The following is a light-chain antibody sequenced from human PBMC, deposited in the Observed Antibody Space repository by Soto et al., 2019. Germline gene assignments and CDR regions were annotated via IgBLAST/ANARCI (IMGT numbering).Light chain of an antibody. CDR2: GAS. V-gene: IGKV3-20*01. CDR3: QQYGSSPWT. Sequence: EIVLTQSPGTLSLSPGERATLSCRASQSVSSSYLAWYQQKPGQAPRPLIYGASSRAIGIPDRFSGSGSGTDFTLTSSRLEPEDFAVYYCQQYGSSPWTSGQGTKVEIK. CDR1: QSVSSSY. J-gene: IGKJ1*01.